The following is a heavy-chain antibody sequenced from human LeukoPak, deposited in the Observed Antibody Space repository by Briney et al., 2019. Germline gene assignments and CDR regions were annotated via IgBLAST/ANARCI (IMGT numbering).Heavy chain of an antibody. CDR3: ARDVFTTYGTGGGYFDY. D-gene: IGHD3-10*01. V-gene: IGHV3-33*01. J-gene: IGHJ4*02. Sequence: QPGRSLRLSCVVSGFTFSSYGMHWVRQAPGKGLEWVALIWYDGSNKYYADSVKGRFTISRDNSKNTLYLQMNSLRADDTAVYYCARDVFTTYGTGGGYFDYWGQGTLVTVSS. CDR1: GFTFSSYG. CDR2: IWYDGSNK.